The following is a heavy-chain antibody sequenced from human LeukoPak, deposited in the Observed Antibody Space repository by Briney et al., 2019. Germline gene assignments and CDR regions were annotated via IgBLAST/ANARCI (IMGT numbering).Heavy chain of an antibody. D-gene: IGHD1-7*01. Sequence: GGSLRLSCAASGFTFSNAWMSWVRQASGKGLEWVGRIRSKANSYATAYAASVKGRFTISRDDSKNTAYLQMNSLKTEDTAVYYCTRRKTGTTDDYWGRGTLVTVSS. CDR1: GFTFSNAW. CDR2: IRSKANSYAT. V-gene: IGHV3-73*01. CDR3: TRRKTGTTDDY. J-gene: IGHJ4*02.